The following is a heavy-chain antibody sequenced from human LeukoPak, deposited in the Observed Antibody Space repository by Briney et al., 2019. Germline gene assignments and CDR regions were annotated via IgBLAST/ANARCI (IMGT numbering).Heavy chain of an antibody. CDR2: IYYSGTT. CDR3: AGEITSSCHH. Sequence: SETPSLTCTVSGGSISSSNYYWGWVRQPPGKGLEWIGSIYYSGTTFYKPALKSRVTISVDTSKNQFSLKLSSVTAADTAVYYCAGEITSSCHHWGQGTLVTVSS. CDR1: GGSISSSNYY. J-gene: IGHJ1*01. D-gene: IGHD1-14*01. V-gene: IGHV4-39*05.